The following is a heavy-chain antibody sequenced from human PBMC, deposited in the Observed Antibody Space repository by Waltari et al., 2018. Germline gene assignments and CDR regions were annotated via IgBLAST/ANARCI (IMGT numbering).Heavy chain of an antibody. CDR1: GFTFSTYW. Sequence: EVQLVESGGNLVQPGGSLRLYCAASGFTFSTYWMNWVRQAPGRGVGWVADIRQDGNHKSDVDSVKGRLTISRDNAESSLYLQMNSLRAEDTAVYYCAREGKLLGAFDIWGQGTMVTVSS. CDR3: AREGKLLGAFDI. CDR2: IRQDGNHK. D-gene: IGHD1-26*01. J-gene: IGHJ3*02. V-gene: IGHV3-7*01.